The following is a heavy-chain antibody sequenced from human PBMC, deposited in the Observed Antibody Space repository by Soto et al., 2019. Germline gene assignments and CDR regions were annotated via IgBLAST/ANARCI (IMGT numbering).Heavy chain of an antibody. CDR3: VRGHYYDTSGPPDY. CDR2: IGTAGDT. V-gene: IGHV3-13*01. Sequence: GGSLRLSCAASGFTFSSYDMHWVRQATGKGLEWVSAIGTAGDTYYPGSVKGRFTISRANAENSLYLQMNSLRAGDTAVYYCVRGHYYDTSGPPDYWGQGTLVTVSS. CDR1: GFTFSSYD. D-gene: IGHD3-22*01. J-gene: IGHJ4*02.